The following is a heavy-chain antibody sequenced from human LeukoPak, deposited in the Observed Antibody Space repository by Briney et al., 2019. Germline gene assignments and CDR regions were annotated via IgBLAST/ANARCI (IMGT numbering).Heavy chain of an antibody. D-gene: IGHD3-3*01. V-gene: IGHV3-64*02. CDR3: AKVKYNDFWSGYSPPDY. J-gene: IGHJ4*02. Sequence: SGGSLRLSCEASGFTFSTNAIHWVRQAPGQGLQYVSAISGNGGSTYYADSVKGRFTISRDNSKNTVYLQMGSLRAEDMAVYYCAKVKYNDFWSGYSPPDYWGQGTLVTVSS. CDR1: GFTFSTNA. CDR2: ISGNGGST.